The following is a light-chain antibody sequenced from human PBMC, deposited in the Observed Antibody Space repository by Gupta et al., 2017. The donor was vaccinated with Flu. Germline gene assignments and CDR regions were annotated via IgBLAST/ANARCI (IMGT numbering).Light chain of an antibody. CDR3: QQYNNYPIT. CDR1: QSINSW. CDR2: KAS. Sequence: DIQMTQSPSTLSASIGDRVTITCRASQSINSWLAWYQQKPGKAPKLLIYKASRVESGVPSRFSGSESGTEFTLTISSLQPDDFATYHCQQYNNYPITFGGGTQVEIK. J-gene: IGKJ4*01. V-gene: IGKV1-5*03.